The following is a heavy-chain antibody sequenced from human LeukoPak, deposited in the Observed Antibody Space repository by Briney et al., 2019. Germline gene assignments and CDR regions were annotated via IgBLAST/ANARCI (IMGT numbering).Heavy chain of an antibody. CDR1: GGTFSSYA. CDR2: IIPIFGTA. CDR3: ASVTPYCGGDCYLGAFDI. V-gene: IGHV1-69*13. J-gene: IGHJ3*02. D-gene: IGHD2-21*02. Sequence: SVKVSCKASGGTFSSYAISWVRQAPGQGLGWMGGIIPIFGTANYAQKFQGRVTITADESTSTAYMELSSLRSEDTAVYYCASVTPYCGGDCYLGAFDIWGQGTMVTVSS.